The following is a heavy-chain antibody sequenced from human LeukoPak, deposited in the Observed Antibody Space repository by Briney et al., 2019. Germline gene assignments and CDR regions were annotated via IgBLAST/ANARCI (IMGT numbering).Heavy chain of an antibody. D-gene: IGHD1-26*01. J-gene: IGHJ6*03. CDR3: ARGPSDGAGYYYYYYMDV. CDR2: IIPIFGTA. CDR1: GYTLTELS. V-gene: IGHV1-69*05. Sequence: GASVKVSCKVSGYTLTELSMHWVRQAPGQGLEWMGGIIPIFGTANYAQKFQGRVTITTDESTSTAYMELSSLRSEDTAVYYCARGPSDGAGYYYYYYMDVWGKGTTVTVSS.